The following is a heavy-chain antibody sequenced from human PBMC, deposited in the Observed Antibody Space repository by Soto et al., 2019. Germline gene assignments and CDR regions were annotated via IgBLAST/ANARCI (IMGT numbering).Heavy chain of an antibody. Sequence: SETLSLTCAVSGGSFTSNNWWTWVRQPPGQGLEWIGEIYRTGSTNYNPSLKSRVTISLDKSENQFSLKVTSLTAADTAFYFCARDNPGLYGDHESTWFDPWGQGTLVTVSS. CDR2: IYRTGST. CDR3: ARDNPGLYGDHESTWFDP. D-gene: IGHD4-17*01. V-gene: IGHV4-4*02. J-gene: IGHJ5*02. CDR1: GGSFTSNNW.